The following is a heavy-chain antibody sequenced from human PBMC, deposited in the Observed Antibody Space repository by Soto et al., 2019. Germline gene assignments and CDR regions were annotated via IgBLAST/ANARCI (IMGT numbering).Heavy chain of an antibody. D-gene: IGHD2-15*01. CDR1: EFTFSSYI. J-gene: IGHJ6*03. Sequence: GGSLRLSCVASEFTFSSYIMHWVRQAPGKGLEYVSAISSNGGRTYYANSVKGRFTISRDNSKNTLYLQMGGLRAEDMAVYYCARGPGYCSGGSCPYYYMDVWGKGTTVTVSS. CDR2: ISSNGGRT. CDR3: ARGPGYCSGGSCPYYYMDV. V-gene: IGHV3-64*01.